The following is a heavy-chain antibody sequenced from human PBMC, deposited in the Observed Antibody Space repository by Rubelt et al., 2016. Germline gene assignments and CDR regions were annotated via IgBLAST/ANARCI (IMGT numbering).Heavy chain of an antibody. CDR3: ARLRRTHPDYGMDV. D-gene: IGHD1-7*01. V-gene: IGHV3-13*01. J-gene: IGHJ6*02. Sequence: EVQLVESGGGLVQPGGSLRLSCAASGFTFSSYDMHWVRQATGKGLEWVSAIGTAGDTYYPGSVKGRFTISRENAKNSFVLQMNSLRAGDTAVYYCARLRRTHPDYGMDVWGQGTTVTVSS. CDR2: IGTAGDT. CDR1: GFTFSSYD.